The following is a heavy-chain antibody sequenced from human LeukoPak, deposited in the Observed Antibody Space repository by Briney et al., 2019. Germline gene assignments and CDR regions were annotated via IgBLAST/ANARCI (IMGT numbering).Heavy chain of an antibody. CDR3: ASTWNYYDSSGYYFDY. J-gene: IGHJ4*02. CDR2: IYYSGST. V-gene: IGHV4-59*08. Sequence: SETLSLTCTVSGGSISLYYWSWIRQPPGKGLEWIGNIYYSGSTNYNPSLKSRVTISVDTSKNQLSLKLTSVTAADTAVYYCASTWNYYDSSGYYFDYRGQGTLVTVSS. CDR1: GGSISLYY. D-gene: IGHD3-22*01.